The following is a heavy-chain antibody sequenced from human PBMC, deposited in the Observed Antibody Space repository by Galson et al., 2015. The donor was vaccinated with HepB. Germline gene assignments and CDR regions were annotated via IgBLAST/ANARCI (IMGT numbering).Heavy chain of an antibody. CDR1: GLSISSYW. D-gene: IGHD3-22*01. V-gene: IGHV3-74*01. CDR3: QVVTLS. Sequence: SLRLSCAASGLSISSYWMHWVRQAPGKGLVWVSRINSDGSITNYADSVKGRFTISRDNAKNTLFLQMNSLRAEDTAVYYCQVVTLSWGQGTLVTVSS. J-gene: IGHJ5*02. CDR2: INSDGSIT.